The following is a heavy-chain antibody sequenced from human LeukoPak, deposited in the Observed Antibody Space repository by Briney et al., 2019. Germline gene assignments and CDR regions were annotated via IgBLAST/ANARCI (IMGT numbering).Heavy chain of an antibody. D-gene: IGHD2-2*01. CDR1: GYTFTSYD. CDR2: MNPNSGNT. Sequence: ASVKVSCKASGYTFTSYDINWVRQATGQGLEWMGWMNPNSGNTGYAQKFQGRVTTTRDTSISTAYMELSRLRSDDTAVYYCARRLRYCSSTSCYYYFDYWGQGTLVTVSS. CDR3: ARRLRYCSSTSCYYYFDY. J-gene: IGHJ4*02. V-gene: IGHV1-8*01.